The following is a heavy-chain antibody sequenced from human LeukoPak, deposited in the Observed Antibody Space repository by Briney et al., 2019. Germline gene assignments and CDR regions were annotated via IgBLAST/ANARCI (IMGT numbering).Heavy chain of an antibody. J-gene: IGHJ4*02. Sequence: SETLSLTCTVSGGSVSSTTYYWGWIRQSPGKGLQWIESIRYRGSTYSNPSLKTRVTISVDTSKNHLSLKLNSVTAADTAVYYCAREYDSGSYLFWGQGILVTVSS. CDR3: AREYDSGSYLF. V-gene: IGHV4-39*02. D-gene: IGHD3-10*01. CDR2: IRYRGST. CDR1: GGSVSSTTYY.